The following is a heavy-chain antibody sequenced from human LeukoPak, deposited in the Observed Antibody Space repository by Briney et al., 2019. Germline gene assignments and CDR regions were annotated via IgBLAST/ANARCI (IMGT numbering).Heavy chain of an antibody. CDR2: INPSGGST. V-gene: IGHV1-46*01. Sequence: ASVKVSCKASGFTLTRYYMHWVRQAPAQGLEWMGIINPSGGSTSYAQNFQGRVTMTRDTSTSTVYLELYSLRSEDTAMYYCARTRYSRWIESWFDPWGQGTQVTVSS. J-gene: IGHJ5*02. CDR3: ARTRYSRWIESWFDP. D-gene: IGHD6-13*01. CDR1: GFTLTRYY.